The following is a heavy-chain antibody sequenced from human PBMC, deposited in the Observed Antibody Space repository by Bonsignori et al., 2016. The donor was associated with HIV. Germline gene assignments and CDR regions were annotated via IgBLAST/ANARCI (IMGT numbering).Heavy chain of an antibody. J-gene: IGHJ4*02. CDR2: IIPILGIA. V-gene: IGHV1-69*10. CDR3: AWCDFDWLYMVPAY. Sequence: WVRQAPGQGLEWMGGIIPILGIANYAQKFQGRVTITADKSTSTAYMELSSLRSEDTAVYYCAWCDFDWLYMVPAYWGQGTLVTVSS. D-gene: IGHD3-9*01.